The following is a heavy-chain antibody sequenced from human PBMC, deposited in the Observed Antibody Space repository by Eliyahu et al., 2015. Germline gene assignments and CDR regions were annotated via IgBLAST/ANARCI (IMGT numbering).Heavy chain of an antibody. V-gene: IGHV3-7*01. D-gene: IGHD6-13*01. CDR2: IKQDGSEK. J-gene: IGHJ4*02. CDR1: GFTXSSYW. CDR3: ASTLYSSSSC. Sequence: EVQLVESGGGLVQPGGSLRLSCAASGFTXSSYWMSWVRQAPGKRLEWVANIKQDGSEKYYVDSVKGRFTISRDNAKNSLYLQMNSLRAEDTAVYYCASTLYSSSSCWGQGTLVTVSS.